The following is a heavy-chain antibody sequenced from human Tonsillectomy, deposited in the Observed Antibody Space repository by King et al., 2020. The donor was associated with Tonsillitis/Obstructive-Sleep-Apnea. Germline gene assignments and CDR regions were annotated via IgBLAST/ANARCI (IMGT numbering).Heavy chain of an antibody. V-gene: IGHV3-73*02. CDR2: IRSKVNKYAT. CDR1: GFTFSVSS. CDR3: TRLLDMDV. Sequence: VQLVESGGGLVQPGGSLKLSCAASGFTFSVSSMHWVRQGAGNGLECVGRIRSKVNKYATAYGASVKGRFTISRDDSKNTAYLQMNSLKTEDTAVYYCTRLLDMDVWGKGTTVTVSS. J-gene: IGHJ6*03.